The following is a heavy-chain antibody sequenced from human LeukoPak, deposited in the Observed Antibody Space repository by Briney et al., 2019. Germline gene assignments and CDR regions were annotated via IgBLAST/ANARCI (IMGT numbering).Heavy chain of an antibody. V-gene: IGHV4-59*08. CDR3: ARATANDTPFDY. CDR2: IYYSGST. CDR1: GGSISSYY. J-gene: IGHJ4*02. Sequence: SETLSLTCTVSGGSISSYYWSWIRQPPGKGLEWIGYIYYSGSTNYNPSLKSRVTISVDTSKNQFSLKLSSVTAADTAVYYCARATANDTPFDYWGQGTLVTVSS. D-gene: IGHD3-9*01.